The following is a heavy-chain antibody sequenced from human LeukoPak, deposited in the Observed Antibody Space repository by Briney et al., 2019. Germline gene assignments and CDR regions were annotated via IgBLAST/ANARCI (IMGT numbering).Heavy chain of an antibody. CDR3: ARQESEMTTPANRYFDL. CDR2: IFPDDSDT. CDR1: GYNFAHDW. V-gene: IGHV5-51*01. D-gene: IGHD2-15*01. J-gene: IGHJ4*02. Sequence: GESLQISCKGSGYNFAHDWIGWVRQMPGKGLEWMGIIFPDDSDTIYSPSFQGHVTISADKSINTAYLQWSDLKASDSAMYYCARQESEMTTPANRYFDLWGQGTLITVSS.